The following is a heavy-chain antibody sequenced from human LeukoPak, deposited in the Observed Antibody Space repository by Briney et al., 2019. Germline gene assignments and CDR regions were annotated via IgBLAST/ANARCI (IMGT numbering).Heavy chain of an antibody. CDR3: ARGSYDYVWGSYRPLHFDY. CDR1: GGSFSGYY. Sequence: SETLSLTCAVYGGSFSGYYWSWIRQPPGKGLEWIGEINQSGSTNYNPSLKSRVTISVDTSKNQFSLKLSSVTAADTAVYYCARGSYDYVWGSYRPLHFDYWGQGTLVTVSS. D-gene: IGHD3-16*02. J-gene: IGHJ4*02. CDR2: INQSGST. V-gene: IGHV4-34*01.